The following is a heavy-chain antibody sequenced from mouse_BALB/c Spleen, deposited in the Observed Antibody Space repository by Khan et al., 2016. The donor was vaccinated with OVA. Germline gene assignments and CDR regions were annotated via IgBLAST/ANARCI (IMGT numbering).Heavy chain of an antibody. Sequence: QVQLQQSGAELARPGASVKLSCKASGYTFTDYYINWVKQRTGQGLEWIGEISPGSGDTYYNERFTGKATLTAAKSSSTAYMQLSSLTAEASAVYFCARRNYFGYTCAYGSQGTLVTVAA. D-gene: IGHD1-2*01. J-gene: IGHJ3*01. CDR2: ISPGSGDT. V-gene: IGHV1-77*01. CDR1: GYTFTDYY. CDR3: ARRNYFGYTCAY.